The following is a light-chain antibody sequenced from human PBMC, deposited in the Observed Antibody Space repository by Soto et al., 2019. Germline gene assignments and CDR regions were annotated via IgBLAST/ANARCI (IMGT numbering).Light chain of an antibody. V-gene: IGLV1-47*01. CDR2: RNN. Sequence: QSVLTQPPSASGTPGQRVTISCSGSSSNIGSNYVYWYQQFPGTAPKLLMYRNNNRPSGVPDRFSGSKSGTSASLAISGLRSEDEADYYCAAWDDSLSGSVFGGGTKLTVL. J-gene: IGLJ3*02. CDR3: AAWDDSLSGSV. CDR1: SSNIGSNY.